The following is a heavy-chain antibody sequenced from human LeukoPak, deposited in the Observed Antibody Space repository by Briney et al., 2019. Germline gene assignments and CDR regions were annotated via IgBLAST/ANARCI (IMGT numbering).Heavy chain of an antibody. Sequence: GATVKVSCKASGYTFTSYGISWVRQVPGQGLEWMGWISAYNGNTNYAQKLQGRVTMTTDTSTSTAYMELRSLRSDDTAVYYCARVGLLYSYGFRCSLYAEMMGDYWGQGTLVTVSS. CDR2: ISAYNGNT. D-gene: IGHD5-18*01. CDR3: ARVGLLYSYGFRCSLYAEMMGDY. CDR1: GYTFTSYG. J-gene: IGHJ4*02. V-gene: IGHV1-18*01.